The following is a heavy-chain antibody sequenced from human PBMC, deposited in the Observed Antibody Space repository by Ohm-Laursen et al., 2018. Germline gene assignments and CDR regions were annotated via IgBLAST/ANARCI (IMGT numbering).Heavy chain of an antibody. J-gene: IGHJ4*02. V-gene: IGHV4-39*01. CDR1: GGSMSNSNFY. Sequence: SETLSLTCTVSGGSMSNSNFYWAWVRQSPGKGLEWIGSVYYTGTTYYSSSLKSRVTISVDTSKNHFSLKVSSVTAADTALYYCARHWTNPNFDYWGQGTLVTVSS. CDR3: ARHWTNPNFDY. D-gene: IGHD3/OR15-3a*01. CDR2: VYYTGTT.